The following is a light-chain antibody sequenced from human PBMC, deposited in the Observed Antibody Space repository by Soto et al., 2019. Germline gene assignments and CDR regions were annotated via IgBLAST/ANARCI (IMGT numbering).Light chain of an antibody. CDR2: GAS. Sequence: DIVLTQSPATLSLSPGERATLSCRASQTVTTDLAWYQPKPGQAPRLLIFGASTRATGIPARFSGSGSGTEFTLTISSLQSEDFAVYYCQQYNKWPPITFGQRTRLEI. CDR1: QTVTTD. J-gene: IGKJ5*01. CDR3: QQYNKWPPIT. V-gene: IGKV3-15*01.